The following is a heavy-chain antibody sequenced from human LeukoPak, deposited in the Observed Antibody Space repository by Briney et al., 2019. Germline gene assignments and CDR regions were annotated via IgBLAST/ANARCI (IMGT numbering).Heavy chain of an antibody. Sequence: GESLKISCKGSGYNFPTSWIGWVRQMPGKGLEWMGLIYPGDSDTRYSPSFQAQVTISVDKSISTAYLQWSSLKASDTAMYYCAIRYSGSYHDYWGEGTLVTVSS. J-gene: IGHJ4*02. CDR2: IYPGDSDT. CDR3: AIRYSGSYHDY. D-gene: IGHD1-26*01. CDR1: GYNFPTSW. V-gene: IGHV5-51*01.